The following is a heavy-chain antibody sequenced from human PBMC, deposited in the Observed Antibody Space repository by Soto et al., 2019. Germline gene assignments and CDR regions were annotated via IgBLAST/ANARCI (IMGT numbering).Heavy chain of an antibody. CDR3: AKNSAATIRVGFDY. CDR1: GFTFAAYT. J-gene: IGHJ4*02. Sequence: EVQLLESGGGLVHPGGSRRLSCAASGFTFAAYTMSWVRLTPGKGLDWVSAITGSDGRTYYADSVKGRFTISRDNSKNTLYLQMNSMGAEDTAVYYCAKNSAATIRVGFDYWGQGTLVTVSS. V-gene: IGHV3-23*01. D-gene: IGHD6-25*01. CDR2: ITGSDGRT.